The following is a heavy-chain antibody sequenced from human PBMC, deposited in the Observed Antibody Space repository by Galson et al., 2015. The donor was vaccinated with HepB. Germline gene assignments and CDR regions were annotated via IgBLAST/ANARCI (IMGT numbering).Heavy chain of an antibody. D-gene: IGHD2-15*01. CDR2: IKSKPAGGTT. Sequence: SLRLSCAVSGFTFSDAWMSWVRQAPGKGPEWVGRIKSKPAGGTTDYSAPVKGRFTISRDDSMNTLYLQMNSLRTEDTAVYYCTTFVVDAGWQWGQGTLVTVSS. J-gene: IGHJ4*02. CDR3: TTFVVDAGWQ. CDR1: GFTFSDAW. V-gene: IGHV3-15*01.